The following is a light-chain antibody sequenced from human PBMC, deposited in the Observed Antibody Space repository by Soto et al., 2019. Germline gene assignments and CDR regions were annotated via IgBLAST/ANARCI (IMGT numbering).Light chain of an antibody. CDR1: QGVTTN. CDR2: DVS. V-gene: IGKV3-20*01. Sequence: EIVRTQSPGTLSVSPVERATLSCRAGQGVTTNFAWYQQKSGQSPRLLIYDVSIRATGVPARFSGSGSGTDFTLTISRLEPEDFAVYYCQQYGSSPRTFGQGTKVDIK. CDR3: QQYGSSPRT. J-gene: IGKJ1*01.